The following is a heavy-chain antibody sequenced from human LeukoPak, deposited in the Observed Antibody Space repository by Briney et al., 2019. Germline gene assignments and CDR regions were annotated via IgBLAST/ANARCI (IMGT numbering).Heavy chain of an antibody. Sequence: GXXLRLSCAASGFTFSSYGMHWVRQAPGKGLEWVAVIWYDGSNKYYADSVKGRFTISRDNSKNTLYLQMNSLRAEDTAVYYCAKAYCGGDCYSLVGAFDIWGQGTMVTVSS. J-gene: IGHJ3*02. V-gene: IGHV3-33*06. CDR3: AKAYCGGDCYSLVGAFDI. CDR2: IWYDGSNK. CDR1: GFTFSSYG. D-gene: IGHD2-21*02.